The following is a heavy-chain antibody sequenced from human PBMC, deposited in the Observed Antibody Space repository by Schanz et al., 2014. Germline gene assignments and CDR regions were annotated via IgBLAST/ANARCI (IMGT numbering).Heavy chain of an antibody. D-gene: IGHD3-22*01. CDR3: ARDASSSDYHLAH. CDR1: GFNSDDYA. V-gene: IGHV3-20*04. CDR2: INWSDGGST. J-gene: IGHJ4*02. Sequence: EVQLVESGGGVVQPGRSLRLSCAASGFNSDDYAMHWVRQVPGKGLEWVSRINWSDGGSTGYADSVRGRFTISRDNAKNSMYLEMNSLRVEDTAVYYCARDASSSDYHLAHWGEGTLVTVSS.